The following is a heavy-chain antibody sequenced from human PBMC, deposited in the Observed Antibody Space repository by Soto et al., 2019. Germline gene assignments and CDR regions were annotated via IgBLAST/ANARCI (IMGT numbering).Heavy chain of an antibody. D-gene: IGHD3-22*01. J-gene: IGHJ5*02. V-gene: IGHV4-59*01. CDR3: ARYYYDSSGYYDGWFDP. CDR1: GDSISTYY. CDR2: IYYTGNT. Sequence: LSLTCTVSGDSISTYYWSWIRQPPGKGLEWIAYIYYTGNTYYNPSLKGRVTISMDTSKNQFSLKLSSVTAADTAVYYCARYYYDSSGYYDGWFDPWRQGTLVTVSS.